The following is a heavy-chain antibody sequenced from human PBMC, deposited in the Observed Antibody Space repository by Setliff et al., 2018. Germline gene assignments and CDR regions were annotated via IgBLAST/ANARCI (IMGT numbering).Heavy chain of an antibody. J-gene: IGHJ4*02. Sequence: AASVKVSCKASGGTFSSYAISWVRQAPGQGLEWMGGIIPILGIANYAQKFQGRVTITADKSTSTAYMELSSLRSEDTAVYYCARDEAVAGDYWGQGTLVTVSS. CDR2: IIPILGIA. V-gene: IGHV1-69*10. CDR1: GGTFSSYA. CDR3: ARDEAVAGDY. D-gene: IGHD6-19*01.